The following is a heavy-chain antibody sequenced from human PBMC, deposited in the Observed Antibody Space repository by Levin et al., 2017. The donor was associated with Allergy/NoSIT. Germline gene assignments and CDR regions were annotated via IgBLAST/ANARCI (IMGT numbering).Heavy chain of an antibody. CDR3: AGWGGPTNYFDF. J-gene: IGHJ4*02. D-gene: IGHD3-16*01. Sequence: PSETLSLTCAVYGGSFSGYYWSWIRQFPGKGLEWIGEINHRGFTIYNAALKSRVTISVDTSRNQFSLTLKSATAADTAVYYCAGWGGPTNYFDFWGQGTPVTVSS. CDR2: INHRGFT. V-gene: IGHV4-34*01. CDR1: GGSFSGYY.